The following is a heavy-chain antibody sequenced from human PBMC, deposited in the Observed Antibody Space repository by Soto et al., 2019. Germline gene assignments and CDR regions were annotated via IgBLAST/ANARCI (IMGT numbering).Heavy chain of an antibody. J-gene: IGHJ4*02. D-gene: IGHD3-22*01. CDR2: IYYSGST. CDR3: ARASGIVVVMNFDY. Sequence: PSETLSLTCTVSGGSISSGGYYWSWIRQHPGKGLEWIGYIYYSGSTYYNPSLKSRVTISVDTSKNQFSLKLSSVTAADTAVYYCARASGIVVVMNFDYWGQGTLVTVSS. V-gene: IGHV4-31*03. CDR1: GGSISSGGYY.